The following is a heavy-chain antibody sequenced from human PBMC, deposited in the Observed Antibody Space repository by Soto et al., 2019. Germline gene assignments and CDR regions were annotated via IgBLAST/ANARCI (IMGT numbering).Heavy chain of an antibody. D-gene: IGHD5-12*01. CDR2: IYYSGST. V-gene: IGHV4-39*01. CDR3: ARQDLWWLQGYYFDY. Sequence: QLQLQESGPGLVKPSETLSLTCTVSGGSISSSSYYWGWIRQPPGKGLEWIGSIYYSGSTYYNPSLKSRVTISLDTSKNQFSLKLSSVTAADTAVYYCARQDLWWLQGYYFDYWGQGTLVTVSS. J-gene: IGHJ4*02. CDR1: GGSISSSSYY.